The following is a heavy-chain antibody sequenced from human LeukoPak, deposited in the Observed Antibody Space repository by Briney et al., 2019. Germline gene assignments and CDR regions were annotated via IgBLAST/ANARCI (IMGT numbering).Heavy chain of an antibody. CDR3: ARGGDSWYYYYGMDV. D-gene: IGHD6-13*01. J-gene: IGHJ6*02. CDR2: IYSGGST. Sequence: GGSLRISCAASGFTVSSNYMSWVRQAPGKGLEWVSVIYSGGSTYYADSVKGRFTISRDNSKNTLYLQMNSLRAEDTAVYYCARGGDSWYYYYGMDVWGQGTTVTVSS. CDR1: GFTVSSNY. V-gene: IGHV3-66*01.